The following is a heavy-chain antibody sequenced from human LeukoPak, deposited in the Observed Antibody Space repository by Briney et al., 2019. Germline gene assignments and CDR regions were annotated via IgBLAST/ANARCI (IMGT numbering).Heavy chain of an antibody. CDR3: GRFRGYSYDFDY. Sequence: SETLSLTCTVSGGSISSGGYYWSWIRQHPGKGLEWIGYIYYSGSTYYNPSLKSRVTISVDTSKNQFSLKLSSVTAADTAVYYCGRFRGYSYDFDYWGQGTLVTVSS. CDR2: IYYSGST. D-gene: IGHD5-18*01. CDR1: GGSISSGGYY. V-gene: IGHV4-31*03. J-gene: IGHJ4*02.